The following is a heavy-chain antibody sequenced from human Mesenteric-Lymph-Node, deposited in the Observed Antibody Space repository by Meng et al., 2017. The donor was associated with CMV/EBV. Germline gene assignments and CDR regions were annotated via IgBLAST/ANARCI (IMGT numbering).Heavy chain of an antibody. CDR2: IYPGDSRT. J-gene: IGHJ4*02. V-gene: IGHV5-51*01. Sequence: ISCRGSGYIFTNYWIVWVRQMSGKGLEWMGIIYPGDSRTKYSPSFQGQVTISVDSSITTVYLQWTSLKASDTAMYYCTSGIAAVGIWGRGTLVTVSS. CDR1: GYIFTNYW. D-gene: IGHD6-13*01. CDR3: TSGIAAVGI.